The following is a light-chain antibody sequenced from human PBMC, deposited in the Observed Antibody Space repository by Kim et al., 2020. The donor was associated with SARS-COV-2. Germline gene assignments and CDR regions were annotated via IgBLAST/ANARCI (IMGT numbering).Light chain of an antibody. Sequence: SPGESATVSCRASQSVSSSYLAWYLQKLGQAPRLVIYGASNRATGIPDRFSGSGSGTDFTLTISRLEPEDFAVYYCQQYGDSPLTFGPGTKVDIK. V-gene: IGKV3-20*01. CDR2: GAS. J-gene: IGKJ3*01. CDR3: QQYGDSPLT. CDR1: QSVSSSY.